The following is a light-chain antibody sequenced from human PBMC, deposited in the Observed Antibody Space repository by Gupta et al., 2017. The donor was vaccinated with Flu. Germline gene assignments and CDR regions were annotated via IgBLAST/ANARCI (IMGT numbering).Light chain of an antibody. CDR1: QSISTW. CDR3: QQYNSFSLYS. V-gene: IGKV1-5*03. J-gene: IGKJ2*03. Sequence: DIQMTQSPSSLSASVGDRVTITCRASQSISTWLAWYQQKPGKAPKILIHKASTLESGVPSRFSGSGSXTEXTLTISXLQPDDFATYYCQQYNSFSLYSFGXGTKLEIK. CDR2: KAS.